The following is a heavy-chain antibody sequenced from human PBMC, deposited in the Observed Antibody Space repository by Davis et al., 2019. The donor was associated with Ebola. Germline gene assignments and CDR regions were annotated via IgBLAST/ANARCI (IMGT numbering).Heavy chain of an antibody. D-gene: IGHD2-2*01. CDR1: GYDFTNYW. CDR3: ARQASSYGPLDY. Sequence: GESLKISCKTSGYDFTNYWIGWVCQMPGKGLEWMGIIYPGDSDTRYSPSFQGQVNISADKSISTAYLQLSSLKASDTAIYYCARQASSYGPLDYWGQGTVVTVSS. V-gene: IGHV5-51*01. J-gene: IGHJ4*02. CDR2: IYPGDSDT.